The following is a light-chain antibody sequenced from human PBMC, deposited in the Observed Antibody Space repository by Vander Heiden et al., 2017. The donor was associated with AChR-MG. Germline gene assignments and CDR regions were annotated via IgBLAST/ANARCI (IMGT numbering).Light chain of an antibody. Sequence: EIVMTQSPATLSVSPGERATLSCRASKSVSSNLAWYQQKPGQAPRLLIYGASTRATGIPARFSGSGSGTEFTLTISSLQSEDFAVYYCQQYKNWPPYTFGQRTKLEIK. CDR1: KSVSSN. CDR3: QQYKNWPPYT. CDR2: GAS. V-gene: IGKV3-15*01. J-gene: IGKJ2*01.